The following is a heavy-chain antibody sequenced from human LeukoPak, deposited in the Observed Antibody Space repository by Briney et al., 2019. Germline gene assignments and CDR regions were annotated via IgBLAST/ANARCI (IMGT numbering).Heavy chain of an antibody. CDR3: ARASYDYVWGSYRPGAFDI. Sequence: GGSLRLSCAASGFTFSSYWMHWVRHAPGKGLVWVSRINSDGSSTSYADSVKGRFTISSDNAKNTLYLQMNSLRAEDTAVYYCARASYDYVWGSYRPGAFDIWGQGTMVTVSS. V-gene: IGHV3-74*01. CDR1: GFTFSSYW. CDR2: INSDGSST. J-gene: IGHJ3*02. D-gene: IGHD3-16*02.